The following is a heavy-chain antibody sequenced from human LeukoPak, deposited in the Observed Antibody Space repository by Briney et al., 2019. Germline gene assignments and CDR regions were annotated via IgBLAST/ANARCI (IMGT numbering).Heavy chain of an antibody. CDR2: INAGNGNT. Sequence: ASVKVSCKASGGTFSSYAISWVRQAPGQRLEWMGWINAGNGNTKYSQKFQGRVTITRDTSASTAYMELSSLRSEDTAVYYCARDWADGDYGVDYWGQGTLVTVSS. CDR1: GGTFSSYA. J-gene: IGHJ4*02. D-gene: IGHD4-17*01. CDR3: ARDWADGDYGVDY. V-gene: IGHV1-3*01.